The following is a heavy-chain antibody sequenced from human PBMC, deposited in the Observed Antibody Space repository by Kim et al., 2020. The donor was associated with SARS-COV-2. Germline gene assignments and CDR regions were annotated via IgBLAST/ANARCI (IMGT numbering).Heavy chain of an antibody. CDR2: IHDAGST. D-gene: IGHD1-26*01. CDR3: SRSTVGAYFDY. CDR1: GSSVRSSY. V-gene: IGHV3-53*01. J-gene: IGHJ4*02. Sequence: GGSLRLSCAVSGSSVRSSYMTWVRQAPGKGLEWVSAIHDAGSTYYSDSVKGRFTISRDIPKDTLYLQMNSLRADDTAAYYCSRSTVGAYFDYWGQGSLV.